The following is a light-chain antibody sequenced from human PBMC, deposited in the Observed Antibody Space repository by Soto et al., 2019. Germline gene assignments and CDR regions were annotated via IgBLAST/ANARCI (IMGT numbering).Light chain of an antibody. CDR1: SSNIGNNY. CDR2: DNN. V-gene: IGLV1-51*01. J-gene: IGLJ1*01. Sequence: QSVLTQPPLVSAAPGQKVTISCSGSSSNIGNNYVSWFQQLPGTAPKLLVYDNNKRPSGIPDRFSGSKSGTSATLGITGLQTGDEADYYCGTWDGSLSAEVFGTGTKLTVL. CDR3: GTWDGSLSAEV.